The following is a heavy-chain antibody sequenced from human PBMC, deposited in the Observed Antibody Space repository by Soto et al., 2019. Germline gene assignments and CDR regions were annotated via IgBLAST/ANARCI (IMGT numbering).Heavy chain of an antibody. D-gene: IGHD6-13*01. CDR3: ARGMQLVNWFDP. CDR1: GGSGSSGSYC. V-gene: IGHV4-61*01. Sequence: SEILCVSCTVSGGSGSSGSYCRSRNRQPPGKGLEWIGYIYYSGSTNYNPSLKSRVTISVDTSKNQFSLKLSSVTAADTAVYYCARGMQLVNWFDPWGQGTLVTVSS. J-gene: IGHJ5*02. CDR2: IYYSGST.